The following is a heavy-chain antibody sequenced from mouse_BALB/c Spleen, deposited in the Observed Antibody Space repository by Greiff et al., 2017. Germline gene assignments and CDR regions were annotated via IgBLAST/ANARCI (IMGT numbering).Heavy chain of an antibody. Sequence: EVQLQESGPELVKPGASVKMSCKASGYTFTSYVMHWVKQKPGQGLEWIGYINPYNDGTKYNEKFKGKATLTSDKSSSTAYMELSSLTSEDSAVYYCARRDGYDGGYFDYWGQGTTLTVSS. CDR3: ARRDGYDGGYFDY. CDR2: INPYNDGT. D-gene: IGHD2-2*01. V-gene: IGHV1-14*01. J-gene: IGHJ2*01. CDR1: GYTFTSYV.